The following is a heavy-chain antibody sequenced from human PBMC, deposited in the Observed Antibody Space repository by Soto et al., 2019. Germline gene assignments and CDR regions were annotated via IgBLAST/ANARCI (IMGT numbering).Heavy chain of an antibody. D-gene: IGHD3-16*02. CDR3: ARDAPPIYDYIWGSYRPGYFQH. Sequence: GGSLRLSCAASGFTFSSYSMNWVRQAPGKGLEWVSSISSSSSYIYYADSVKGRFTISRDNAKNSLYLQMNSLRAEDTAVYYCARDAPPIYDYIWGSYRPGYFQHWGQGTLVTVSS. J-gene: IGHJ1*01. CDR2: ISSSSSYI. CDR1: GFTFSSYS. V-gene: IGHV3-21*01.